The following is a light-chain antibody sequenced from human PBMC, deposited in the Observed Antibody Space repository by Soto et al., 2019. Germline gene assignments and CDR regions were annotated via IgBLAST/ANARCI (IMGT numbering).Light chain of an antibody. CDR2: EVS. CDR1: SRDVGAYDF. J-gene: IGLJ3*02. CDR3: SSYTSTTTLV. Sequence: QSALTQPRSVSGSPGQSVTISCTGTSRDVGAYDFVSWYQQHPGKAPKLMIYEVSNRPSGFSTRFSGSKSCNTASLTISGIQAEDEADYYCSSYTSTTTLVFGGGTKLTVL. V-gene: IGLV2-14*01.